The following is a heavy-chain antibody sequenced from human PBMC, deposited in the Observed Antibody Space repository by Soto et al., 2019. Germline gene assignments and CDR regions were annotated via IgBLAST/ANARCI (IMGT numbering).Heavy chain of an antibody. Sequence: GASVKVSCKASGCTFSSYRFNWVRQARGQGLEWLGGIVPIYRTADYAQKFQGRVTITADESTRTVYMELSSLKSQDTALYYCARDSGAKLSSSWGQGTLVTVSS. CDR2: IVPIYRTA. CDR3: ARDSGAKLSSS. J-gene: IGHJ4*02. D-gene: IGHD6-13*01. V-gene: IGHV1-69*13. CDR1: GCTFSSYR.